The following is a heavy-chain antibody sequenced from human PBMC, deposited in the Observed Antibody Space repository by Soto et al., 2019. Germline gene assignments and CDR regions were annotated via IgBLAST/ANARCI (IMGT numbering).Heavy chain of an antibody. J-gene: IGHJ6*02. D-gene: IGHD1-1*01. Sequence: QVQLVESGGGVVQPGRSLRLSCAASGFTFSYHALNWVRQAPGKGLEWVAVITYDGDNKYIAESVKGRFTISRDNSKNTGSLQMNSLRTEDTAMYFCARATTTSVFSAMDVWGQGTTVTVSS. CDR2: ITYDGDNK. CDR3: ARATTTSVFSAMDV. V-gene: IGHV3-30-3*01. CDR1: GFTFSYHA.